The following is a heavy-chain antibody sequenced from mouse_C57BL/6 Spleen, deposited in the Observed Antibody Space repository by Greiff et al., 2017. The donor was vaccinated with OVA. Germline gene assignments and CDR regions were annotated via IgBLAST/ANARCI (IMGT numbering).Heavy chain of an antibody. J-gene: IGHJ2*01. CDR1: GYTFTTYP. D-gene: IGHD1-1*01. Sequence: VQLQQSGAELVKPGASVKMSCKASGYTFTTYPIEWMKQNHGKSLEWIGNFHPYNDDTKYNEKFKGKATLTVEKSSSTVYLELSRLTSDDSAVYYCARQGAYYYGSSTYYFDYRGQGTTLTVSS. CDR2: FHPYNDDT. V-gene: IGHV1-47*01. CDR3: ARQGAYYYGSSTYYFDY.